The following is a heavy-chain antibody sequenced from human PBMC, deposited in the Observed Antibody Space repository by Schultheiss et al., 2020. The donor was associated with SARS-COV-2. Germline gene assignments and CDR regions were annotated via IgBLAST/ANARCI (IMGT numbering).Heavy chain of an antibody. CDR2: INPNSGGT. CDR1: GYTFTGYY. V-gene: IGHV1-2*04. J-gene: IGHJ6*02. Sequence: ASVKVSCKASGYTFTGYYMHWVRQAPGQGLEWMGWINPNSGGTNYAQKFQGWVTMTRDTSISTAYMELSRLRSDDTAVYYCARDYYYGSGIGPHYYGMDVWGQGTTVTVSS. CDR3: ARDYYYGSGIGPHYYGMDV. D-gene: IGHD3-10*01.